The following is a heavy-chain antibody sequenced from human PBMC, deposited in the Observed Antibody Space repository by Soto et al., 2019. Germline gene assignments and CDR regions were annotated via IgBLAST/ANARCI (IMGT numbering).Heavy chain of an antibody. Sequence: QVQLVESGGGVVQPGRSLRLSCAASGFTFSSYGMHWVRQAPGKGLEWVAVISYDGSNKYYADSVKGRFTISRDNSKNTLYLQMNSLRAEDTAVYYCEKDLLWPERYYYGMDVWGQGTTVTVSS. CDR3: EKDLLWPERYYYGMDV. CDR2: ISYDGSNK. D-gene: IGHD3-10*01. J-gene: IGHJ6*02. V-gene: IGHV3-30*18. CDR1: GFTFSSYG.